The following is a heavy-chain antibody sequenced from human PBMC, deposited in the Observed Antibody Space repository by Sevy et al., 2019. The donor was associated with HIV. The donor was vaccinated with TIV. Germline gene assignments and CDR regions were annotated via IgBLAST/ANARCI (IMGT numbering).Heavy chain of an antibody. CDR1: GFTFSKYS. J-gene: IGHJ4*02. Sequence: GVSLRLSCAASGFTFSKYSMSWVRQPPGKGLGWVSTLSFGCGEINYSDSVKGRFTISRDNSKSSVYLQMNNLRPEDTAVYYCAREGCTKPHDYWVQGTLVTVSS. D-gene: IGHD2-8*01. CDR3: AREGCTKPHDY. V-gene: IGHV3-23*01. CDR2: LSFGCGEI.